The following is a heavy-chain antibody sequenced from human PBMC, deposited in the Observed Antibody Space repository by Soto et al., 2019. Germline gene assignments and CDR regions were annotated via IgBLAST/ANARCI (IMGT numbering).Heavy chain of an antibody. CDR3: ARVGDGYNAPFDY. J-gene: IGHJ4*02. V-gene: IGHV3-33*01. CDR2: IWYDGSNK. CDR1: GFTFSSYG. D-gene: IGHD5-12*01. Sequence: QVQLVESGGGVVQPGRSLRLSCAASGFTFSSYGMHWVRQAPGKGLEWVAVIWYDGSNKYYADSVKGRFTISRDNSKNTLYLQRNSLRAEDTAVYYCARVGDGYNAPFDYWGQGTLVTVSS.